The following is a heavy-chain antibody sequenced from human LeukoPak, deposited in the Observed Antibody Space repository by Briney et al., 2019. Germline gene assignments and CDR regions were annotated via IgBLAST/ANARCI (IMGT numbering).Heavy chain of an antibody. CDR2: IYYSGST. J-gene: IGHJ4*02. CDR1: GGSISSYY. Sequence: NPSETLSLTCTVSGGSISSYYWRWIRQPPGKGLEWIGYIYYSGSTNYNPSLKSRVTISVDTSKNQFSLKLSSVTAADTAVYYCARQGYGDEPYYFDYWGQGTLVTVSS. D-gene: IGHD4-17*01. CDR3: ARQGYGDEPYYFDY. V-gene: IGHV4-59*08.